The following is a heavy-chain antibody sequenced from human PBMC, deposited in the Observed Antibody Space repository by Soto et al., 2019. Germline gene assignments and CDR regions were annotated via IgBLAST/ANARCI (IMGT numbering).Heavy chain of an antibody. Sequence: GGSLRLSCSASGFTFSSYAMHWVRQAPGKGLEYFSAISSNGGSTYYADSVKGRFTISRDNSKNTLYLQMSSLRAEDTAVYYCVNGHYYGSGSYYNVAEYFQHWGQGTLVTVSS. J-gene: IGHJ1*01. CDR1: GFTFSSYA. D-gene: IGHD3-10*01. CDR3: VNGHYYGSGSYYNVAEYFQH. V-gene: IGHV3-64D*06. CDR2: ISSNGGST.